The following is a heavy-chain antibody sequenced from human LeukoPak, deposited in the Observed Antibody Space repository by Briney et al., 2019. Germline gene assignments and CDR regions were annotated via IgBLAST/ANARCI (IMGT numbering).Heavy chain of an antibody. Sequence: PGGSLRLSCAASGFTFSAHWMSWVRQAPGKGLEWVANIKQDGNVKNYVDSVKGRFTISRDNAKNSLYLQMNSLRAEDTAVYYCAREFWGTETTFDYWGQGTLVTVSS. D-gene: IGHD3-16*01. CDR1: GFTFSAHW. CDR2: IKQDGNVK. J-gene: IGHJ4*02. V-gene: IGHV3-7*01. CDR3: AREFWGTETTFDY.